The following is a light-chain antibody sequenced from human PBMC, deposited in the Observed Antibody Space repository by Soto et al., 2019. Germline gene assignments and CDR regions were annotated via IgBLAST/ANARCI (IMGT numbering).Light chain of an antibody. CDR3: QQYNSYSPWT. CDR1: QSISSW. V-gene: IGKV1-5*01. Sequence: DILMIQSPSTLSASIGDRVTITCRASQSISSWLAWYQQKPGKAPKLLIYDASSLESGVPSRFSGSGSGTEFTLTISSLQPDDFATYYCQQYNSYSPWTFGQGTKVDIK. J-gene: IGKJ1*01. CDR2: DAS.